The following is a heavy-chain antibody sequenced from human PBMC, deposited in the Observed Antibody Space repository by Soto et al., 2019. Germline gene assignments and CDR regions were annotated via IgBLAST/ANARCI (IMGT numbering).Heavy chain of an antibody. Sequence: SVNVSCKSSGGTFSSYSISWVRQAPGQGLECMGGIIPIFGTANYAQKFQGRVTITADESTSTAYMELSSLRSEDTAVYYCARDGAAAHAWFDPWGQGTLVTVSS. J-gene: IGHJ5*02. CDR3: ARDGAAAHAWFDP. V-gene: IGHV1-69*13. CDR2: IIPIFGTA. D-gene: IGHD6-13*01. CDR1: GGTFSSYS.